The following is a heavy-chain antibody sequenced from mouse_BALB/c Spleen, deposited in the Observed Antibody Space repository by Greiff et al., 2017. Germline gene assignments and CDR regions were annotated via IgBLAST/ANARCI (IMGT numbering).Heavy chain of an antibody. J-gene: IGHJ4*01. CDR2: ISYSGST. CDR3: ARRGYGNYGVAMDY. Sequence: DVKLQESGPGLVKPSQSLSLTCTVTGYSITSDYAWNWIRQFPGNKLEWMGYISYSGSTSYNPSLKSRISITRDTSKNQFFLQLNSVTTEDTATYYCARRGYGNYGVAMDYWGQGTSVTVSS. D-gene: IGHD2-10*02. V-gene: IGHV3-2*02. CDR1: GYSITSDYA.